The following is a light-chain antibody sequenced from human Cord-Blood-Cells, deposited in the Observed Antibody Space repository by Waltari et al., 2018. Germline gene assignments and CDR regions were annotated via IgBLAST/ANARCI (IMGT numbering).Light chain of an antibody. J-gene: IGLJ3*02. CDR3: SSYTSSSTWV. Sequence: QSALTQPAPVSGSPGQSITLSCTGTRSDLGGYHHVPWYQQHPGKAPKLMIYDVSNRPSGVSNRFSGSKSGNTASLTISGLQAEDEADYYCSSYTSSSTWVFGGGTKLTVL. V-gene: IGLV2-14*01. CDR2: DVS. CDR1: RSDLGGYHH.